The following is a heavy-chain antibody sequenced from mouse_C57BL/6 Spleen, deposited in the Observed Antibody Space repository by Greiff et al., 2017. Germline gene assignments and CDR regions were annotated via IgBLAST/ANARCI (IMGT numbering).Heavy chain of an antibody. D-gene: IGHD1-1*01. CDR2: IDPSDSYT. J-gene: IGHJ1*03. Sequence: QVQLQQPGAELVMPGASVKLSCKASGYTFTSYWMHWVKQRPGQGLEWIGEIDPSDSYTNYNQKFKGKSTVTVDKSSSTAYMQLSSLTSEDSAVYYCARREDYYGSSYGGYFDVWGTGTTVTVSS. V-gene: IGHV1-69*01. CDR3: ARREDYYGSSYGGYFDV. CDR1: GYTFTSYW.